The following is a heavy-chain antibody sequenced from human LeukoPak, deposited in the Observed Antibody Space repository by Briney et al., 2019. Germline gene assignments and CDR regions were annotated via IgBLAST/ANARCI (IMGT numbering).Heavy chain of an antibody. D-gene: IGHD3-3*01. CDR3: AREASYYNLYYDY. V-gene: IGHV3-48*04. J-gene: IGHJ4*02. Sequence: GGSLRLSCAASGFTFSSYWMHWVRQAPGKGLEWVSYISSSGSTTYYADFVKGRFTISRDNAKNPLYLQMNSLRAEDTAVYYCAREASYYNLYYDYWGQGSLVAVSS. CDR2: ISSSGSTT. CDR1: GFTFSSYW.